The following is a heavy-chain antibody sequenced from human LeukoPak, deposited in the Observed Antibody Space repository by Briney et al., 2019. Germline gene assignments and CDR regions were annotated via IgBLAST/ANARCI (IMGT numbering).Heavy chain of an antibody. J-gene: IGHJ6*03. CDR2: ISAYNGNT. CDR3: ARRYRVVVVPAAESYYYYYMDV. Sequence: ASVKVSCKASGYTFTSYGISWVRQAPGQGLEWMGWISAYNGNTNYAQKLQGRVTMTTDTSTSTAYMELRSLRSDDTAVYYCARRYRVVVVPAAESYYYYYMDVWGKGTTVTVSS. CDR1: GYTFTSYG. D-gene: IGHD2-2*01. V-gene: IGHV1-18*01.